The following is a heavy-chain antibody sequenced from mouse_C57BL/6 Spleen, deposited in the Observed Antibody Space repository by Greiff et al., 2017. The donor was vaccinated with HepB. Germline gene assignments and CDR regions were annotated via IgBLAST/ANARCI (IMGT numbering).Heavy chain of an antibody. J-gene: IGHJ2*01. CDR2: INYDGSST. CDR3: ARATTGTSYYYDY. D-gene: IGHD1-2*01. Sequence: EVHLVESEGGLVQPGSSMKLSCTASGFTFSDYYMAWVRQVPEKGLEWVANINYDGSSTYYLDSLKSRFIISRDNAKNILYLQMSSLKSEDTATYYCARATTGTSYYYDYWGQGTTLTVSS. CDR1: GFTFSDYY. V-gene: IGHV5-16*01.